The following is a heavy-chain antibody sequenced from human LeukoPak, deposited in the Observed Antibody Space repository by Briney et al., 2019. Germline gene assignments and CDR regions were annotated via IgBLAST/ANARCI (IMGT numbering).Heavy chain of an antibody. CDR3: ARGVGYCSSTSCYWWFDP. CDR2: INSDGSST. J-gene: IGHJ5*02. CDR1: GFTFSSYW. Sequence: QPGGSLRLSCAASGFTFSSYWMHWVRQAPGKGLVWVSRINSDGSSTSYADSVKGRFTISRVNAKNTLYLQMNSLRAEDTAVYYCARGVGYCSSTSCYWWFDPWGQGTLVTVSS. V-gene: IGHV3-74*01. D-gene: IGHD2-2*01.